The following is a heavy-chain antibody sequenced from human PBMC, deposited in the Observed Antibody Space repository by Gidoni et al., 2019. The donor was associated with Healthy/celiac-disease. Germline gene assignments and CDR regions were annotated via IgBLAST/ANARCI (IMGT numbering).Heavy chain of an antibody. CDR1: GFPFSSYA. CDR2: ISGSGGST. CDR3: AKSGYPHDYYRERLPAYYYFDY. V-gene: IGHV3-23*04. D-gene: IGHD3-10*01. Sequence: EVQLVESGGGLVQPGGSLRLSCAGSGFPFSSYAVSWVRQAPGKGLEWVSAISGSGGSTYYADSVKGRFTISRDNSKNTLYLQMNSLRAEDTAVYYCAKSGYPHDYYRERLPAYYYFDYWGQGTLVTVSS. J-gene: IGHJ4*02.